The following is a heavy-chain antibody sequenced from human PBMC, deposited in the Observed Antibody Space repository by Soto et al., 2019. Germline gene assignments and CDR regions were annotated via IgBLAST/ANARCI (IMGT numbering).Heavy chain of an antibody. CDR2: ISGSGGST. D-gene: IGHD2-2*01. J-gene: IGHJ3*02. CDR1: GFTFSSYA. CDR3: AKHTHQTSYCSSTSCYLFAFDI. V-gene: IGHV3-23*01. Sequence: QPGGSLRLSCAASGFTFSSYAMSWVRQAPGKGLEWVSAISGSGGSTYYADSVKGRFTISRDNSKNTLYLQMNSLRAEDTAVYYCAKHTHQTSYCSSTSCYLFAFDIWGQGTMVTVSS.